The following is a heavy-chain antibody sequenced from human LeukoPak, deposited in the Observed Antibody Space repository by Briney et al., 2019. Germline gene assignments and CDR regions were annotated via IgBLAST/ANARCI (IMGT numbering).Heavy chain of an antibody. CDR3: TTVGYYDSSAPY. CDR2: IKNKADGGTT. J-gene: IGHJ4*02. Sequence: GGSLRLSCAASGFTFSTYWMSWVRQAPGKGLEWVGRIKNKADGGTTDLAAPVKGRFTISRDDSKNTLYLQMNSLKTEDTAVYYCTTVGYYDSSAPYWGQGTLVTVSS. CDR1: GFTFSTYW. D-gene: IGHD3-22*01. V-gene: IGHV3-15*01.